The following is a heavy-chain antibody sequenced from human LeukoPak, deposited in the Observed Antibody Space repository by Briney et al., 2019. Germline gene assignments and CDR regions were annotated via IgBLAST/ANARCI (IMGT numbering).Heavy chain of an antibody. CDR1: GFTFSSFA. CDR3: AKDRSCTGSSCNVGS. D-gene: IGHD2-2*01. J-gene: IGHJ3*01. Sequence: GGSLRLSCAASGFTFSSFAMSWVRQAPRKGLEWVSAISGSGGSTYYADSVKGRFTISRDNSKNTLFLQMNSLRAEDTAVYYCAKDRSCTGSSCNVGSWGQGTMVTVSS. V-gene: IGHV3-23*01. CDR2: ISGSGGST.